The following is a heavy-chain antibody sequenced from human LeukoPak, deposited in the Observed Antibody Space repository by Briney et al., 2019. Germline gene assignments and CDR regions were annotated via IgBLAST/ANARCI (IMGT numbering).Heavy chain of an antibody. CDR1: GYTFNGYY. CDR2: INPNSGGT. CDR3: ARGRVGDYPRFVDS. J-gene: IGHJ4*02. V-gene: IGHV1-2*02. D-gene: IGHD4-17*01. Sequence: APVKVCCKASGYTFNGYYMHWVRQSPGQGLEWMGWINPNSGGTIYAQKFQGRVTMTRDTSINTAYMELSSLRSDDTAVFYCARGRVGDYPRFVDSWGQGTLVSVSS.